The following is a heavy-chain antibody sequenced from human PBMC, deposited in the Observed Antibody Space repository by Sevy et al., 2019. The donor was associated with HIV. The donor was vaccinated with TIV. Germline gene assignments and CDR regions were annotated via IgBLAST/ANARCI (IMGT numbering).Heavy chain of an antibody. Sequence: GGSLRLSCAASGFTFSSYAMHWVHQAPGKGLEWVAVISYDGSNKYYADSVKGRFTISRDNSKNTLYLQMNSLRAEDTAVYYCARAPYRQGAFDIWGQGTMVTVSS. J-gene: IGHJ3*02. CDR1: GFTFSSYA. CDR2: ISYDGSNK. V-gene: IGHV3-30-3*01. CDR3: ARAPYRQGAFDI.